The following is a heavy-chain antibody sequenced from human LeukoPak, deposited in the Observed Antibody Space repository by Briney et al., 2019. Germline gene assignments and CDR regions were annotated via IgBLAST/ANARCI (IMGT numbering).Heavy chain of an antibody. J-gene: IGHJ6*01. CDR1: LGSICGYI. D-gene: IGHD2-2*03. CDR3: ARHASGANMDIGYYYDYYGMDV. V-gene: IGHV4-59*08. CDR2: IYYRGST. Sequence: PGALSVSSALPLGSICGYIRCWIRARPRERVGRIGYIYYRGSTHYNTSLKSRVTISVDTSKNNSSLKLSSVTAADTAVYYGARHASGANMDIGYYYDYYGMDVWGKGPRSPSPQ.